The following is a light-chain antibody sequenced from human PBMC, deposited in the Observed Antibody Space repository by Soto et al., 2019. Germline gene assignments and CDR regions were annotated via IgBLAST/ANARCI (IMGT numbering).Light chain of an antibody. V-gene: IGKV1-39*01. CDR3: QQSYSTSIT. Sequence: DIKMTQSPSSLSASVGDRVTITCRASQSISSYVNWDQQKPGKAPKRLIYAASSLRSGVPSRFSGSGSGTDFTLTISSLQPEDFATYYCQQSYSTSITFGQGTRLEN. J-gene: IGKJ5*01. CDR2: AAS. CDR1: QSISSY.